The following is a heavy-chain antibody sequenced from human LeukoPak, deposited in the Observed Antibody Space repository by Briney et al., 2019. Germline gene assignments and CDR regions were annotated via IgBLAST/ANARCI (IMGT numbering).Heavy chain of an antibody. J-gene: IGHJ5*02. CDR1: GFTFSSYS. CDR3: ARDIVVVPAAHNWFDP. D-gene: IGHD2-2*01. V-gene: IGHV3-48*01. Sequence: GGSLRLSCAASGFTFSSYSMNWVRQAPGKGLEWVSYISSSSSTIYYADSVKGRFTISRDNAKNSLYLQMNSLSAEDTAVYYCARDIVVVPAAHNWFDPWGQGTLVTVSS. CDR2: ISSSSSTI.